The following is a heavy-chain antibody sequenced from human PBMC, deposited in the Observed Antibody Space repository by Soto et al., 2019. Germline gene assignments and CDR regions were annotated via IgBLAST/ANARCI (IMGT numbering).Heavy chain of an antibody. CDR2: ISGSGGTT. CDR3: AKDSWAIFGVPAGEYYAMDV. V-gene: IGHV3-23*01. J-gene: IGHJ6*02. D-gene: IGHD3-3*01. Sequence: EVQLLESGGAPEQCGGSLRLSCVASGFTFENYAMSWVRQAPGKGLEWVSAISGSGGTTYYSDSVKGRFTISRDNSKNTVYLQMNDLRVEDAAEYFCAKDSWAIFGVPAGEYYAMDVWGQGTTVTVSS. CDR1: GFTFENYA.